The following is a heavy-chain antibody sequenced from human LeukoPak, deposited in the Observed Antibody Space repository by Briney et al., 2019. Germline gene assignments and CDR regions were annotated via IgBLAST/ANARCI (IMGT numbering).Heavy chain of an antibody. CDR2: ISSSSSTI. Sequence: GGSLRLSCAASGFTFSNYIMTWVRQAPGKGLEWVSYISSSSSTIYYADSVKGRFTISRDNAKNSLYLQMNSLRAEDTAVYYCARDGYYYDSSGYSADDYWGQGTLVTVSS. D-gene: IGHD3-22*01. CDR1: GFTFSNYI. V-gene: IGHV3-48*04. CDR3: ARDGYYYDSSGYSADDY. J-gene: IGHJ4*02.